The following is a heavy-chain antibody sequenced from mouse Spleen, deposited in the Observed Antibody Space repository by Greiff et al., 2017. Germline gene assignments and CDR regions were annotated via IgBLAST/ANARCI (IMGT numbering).Heavy chain of an antibody. CDR1: GFTFSDYG. D-gene: IGHD4-1*01. CDR2: ISNLAYSI. CDR3: ARQANWEGENFDY. Sequence: EVKVVESGGDLVKPGGSLKLSCAASGFTFSDYGMAWVRQAPGKGPEWVAFISNLAYSIYYADTVTGRFTISRENAKNTLYLEMSSLRSEDTAMYYCARQANWEGENFDYWGQGTTLTVSS. V-gene: IGHV5-15*01. J-gene: IGHJ2*01.